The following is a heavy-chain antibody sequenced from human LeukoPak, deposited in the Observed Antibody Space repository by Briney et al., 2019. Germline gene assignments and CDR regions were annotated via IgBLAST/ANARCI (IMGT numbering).Heavy chain of an antibody. V-gene: IGHV3-48*04. CDR3: ASNGEPVDY. D-gene: IGHD1-14*01. J-gene: IGHJ4*02. CDR1: GFTFSSYS. Sequence: PGGSLRLSCAASGFTFSSYSMNWVRQAPGKGLEWVSYISSSSSTIYYADSVKGRFTISRDNAKNSLYLQMNSLRAEDTAVYYCASNGEPVDYWGQGTLVTVSS. CDR2: ISSSSSTI.